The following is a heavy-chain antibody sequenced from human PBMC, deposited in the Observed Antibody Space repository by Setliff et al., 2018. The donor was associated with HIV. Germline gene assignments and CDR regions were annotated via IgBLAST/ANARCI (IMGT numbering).Heavy chain of an antibody. CDR1: GYTFNSSD. D-gene: IGHD2-15*01. Sequence: GASVKVSCKASGYTFNSSDLNWVRQAPGQGLEWMGWMNPKSGNTGYAQKFQGRVAMTSNTFIGTAYMELSSLTSEDTAVYYCARGHRDYNYWEDIVGHWFDPWGQGTLVTVSS. CDR2: MNPKSGNT. V-gene: IGHV1-8*02. J-gene: IGHJ5*02. CDR3: ARGHRDYNYWEDIVGHWFDP.